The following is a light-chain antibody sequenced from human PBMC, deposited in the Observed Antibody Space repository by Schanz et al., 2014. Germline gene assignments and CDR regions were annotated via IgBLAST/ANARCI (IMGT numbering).Light chain of an antibody. V-gene: IGLV2-8*01. CDR1: SSDVGGYNY. Sequence: QSALTQPPSASGSPGQSVTISCTGTSSDVGGYNYVSWYQQHPGKAPKLMIYEVTKRPSGVPDRFSGSKSGTSASLAISGLQSEDEADYYCAAWDDSLNGLVFGGGIKLTVL. CDR2: EVT. J-gene: IGLJ3*02. CDR3: AAWDDSLNGLV.